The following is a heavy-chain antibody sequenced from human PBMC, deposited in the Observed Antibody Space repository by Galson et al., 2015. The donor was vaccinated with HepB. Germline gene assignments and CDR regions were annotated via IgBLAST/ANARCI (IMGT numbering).Heavy chain of an antibody. V-gene: IGHV3-74*01. J-gene: IGHJ6*03. CDR1: GFTFSSYW. CDR3: ARENNPYNGDYYYYYMDV. Sequence: SLRLSCAASGFTFSSYWMHWVRQAPGKGLVWVSRINSDGSSTSYADSVKGRFTISRDNAKNTLYLQMNSLRAEDTAVYYCARENNPYNGDYYYYYMDVWGKGTTVTVSS. CDR2: INSDGSST. D-gene: IGHD4-17*01.